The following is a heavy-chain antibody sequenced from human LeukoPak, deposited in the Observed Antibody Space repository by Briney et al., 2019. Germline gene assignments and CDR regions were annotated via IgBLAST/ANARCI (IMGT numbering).Heavy chain of an antibody. D-gene: IGHD4-17*01. J-gene: IGHJ4*02. Sequence: PGGSLRLSCAASGFTFSNHWMHWVRQAPGKGLVWVSRLNTDGSSTNYADSVKGRFTISRDNAKNTLYPQMNSLRAEDTALYYCARDAAGPDGDIDYWGQGTLVTVSS. CDR3: ARDAAGPDGDIDY. CDR1: GFTFSNHW. V-gene: IGHV3-74*01. CDR2: LNTDGSST.